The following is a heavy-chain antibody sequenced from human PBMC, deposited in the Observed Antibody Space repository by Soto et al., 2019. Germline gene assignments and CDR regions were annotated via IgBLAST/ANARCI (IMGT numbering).Heavy chain of an antibody. D-gene: IGHD2-15*01. J-gene: IGHJ3*02. CDR2: FDPEDGET. V-gene: IGHV1-24*01. CDR1: GYTLTELS. Sequence: ASVKVSCKVSGYTLTELSMHWVRQAPGKGLEWMGGFDPEDGETIYAQKFQGRVTMTEDTSTDTAYMELSSLRSEDTAVYYCARVARGSDAFDIWGQGTMVTVSS. CDR3: ARVARGSDAFDI.